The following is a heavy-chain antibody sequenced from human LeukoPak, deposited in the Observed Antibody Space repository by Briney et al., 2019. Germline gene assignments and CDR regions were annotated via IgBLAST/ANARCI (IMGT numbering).Heavy chain of an antibody. J-gene: IGHJ4*02. Sequence: SETLSLTCTVSGGSISSYYWSWIRQPAGKGLEWIGRIYTSGSTNYNPSLKSRVTMSVDTSRNQFSLKLSSVTAADTAVYYCAGEGVVVVAATHYWGQGTLVTVSS. V-gene: IGHV4-4*07. CDR2: IYTSGST. CDR3: AGEGVVVVAATHY. D-gene: IGHD2-15*01. CDR1: GGSISSYY.